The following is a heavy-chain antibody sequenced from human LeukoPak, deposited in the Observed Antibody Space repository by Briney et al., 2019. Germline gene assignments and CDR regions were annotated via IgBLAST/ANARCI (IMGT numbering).Heavy chain of an antibody. D-gene: IGHD5-12*01. CDR3: AKQRGYDPSGGLFDY. J-gene: IGHJ4*02. Sequence: GGSLRLSCAASGFTFSSYAMSWVRQAPGKGLEWVSAISGSGGSTYYADSVKGRLTISRDNSKNTLYLQMNSLRAEDTAVYYCAKQRGYDPSGGLFDYWGQGTLVTVSS. CDR2: ISGSGGST. V-gene: IGHV3-23*01. CDR1: GFTFSSYA.